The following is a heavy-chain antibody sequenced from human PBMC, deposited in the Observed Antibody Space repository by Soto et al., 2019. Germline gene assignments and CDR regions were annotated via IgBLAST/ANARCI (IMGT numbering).Heavy chain of an antibody. D-gene: IGHD3-16*01. J-gene: IGHJ4*02. Sequence: APVKVSCKASGYTFTDYYLHWVRQAPGQGPEWLAWINPKSGGTNYAPIFRGRVTLTRDTSINTPYMDMTSLRSDDTAVYYCSRPTKNILYYFESWGQGTPVTVSS. CDR1: GYTFTDYY. CDR3: SRPTKNILYYFES. V-gene: IGHV1-2*02. CDR2: INPKSGGT.